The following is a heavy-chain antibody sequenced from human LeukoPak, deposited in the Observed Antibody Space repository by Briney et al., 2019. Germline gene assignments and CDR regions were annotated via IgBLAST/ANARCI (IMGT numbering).Heavy chain of an antibody. CDR1: GGTFSSYA. V-gene: IGHV1-69*04. J-gene: IGHJ5*02. CDR3: ASGAAGNWFDP. D-gene: IGHD6-13*01. Sequence: SVKVSCKASGGTFSSYAISWVRQAPGQGLEWMGRIIPILGIANYAQKFQGRVTITADKSTSTAYMELSSLRSEDTAVYYCASGAAGNWFDPWGQGTLVTVSS. CDR2: IIPILGIA.